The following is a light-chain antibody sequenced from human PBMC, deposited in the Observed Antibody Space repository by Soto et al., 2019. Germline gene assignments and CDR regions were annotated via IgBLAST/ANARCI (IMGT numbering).Light chain of an antibody. Sequence: DVVMTQSPLSLPVTLGERASISCRSSQSLVYSDGNTYLNWFQQRPGQSPRRLIYKVSKRDSGVPERLSGSGSGTDLTMKISRVEDEDVGVYYCMQATQFPWTFGHGTQVDIK. CDR2: KVS. J-gene: IGKJ1*01. V-gene: IGKV2-30*01. CDR1: QSLVYSDGNTY. CDR3: MQATQFPWT.